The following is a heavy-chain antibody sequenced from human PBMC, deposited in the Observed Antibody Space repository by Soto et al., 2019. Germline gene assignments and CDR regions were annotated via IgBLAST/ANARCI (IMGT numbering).Heavy chain of an antibody. V-gene: IGHV4-34*01. J-gene: IGHJ4*02. D-gene: IGHD2-15*01. Sequence: SETLSLTCAVYGGSFSGYYWSWIRQPPGKGLEWIEEINHSGSTNYNPSLKSRVTISVDTSKNQFSLKLSSVTAADTAVYYCARVIVVVVAAGFDYWGQGTLVTVS. CDR3: ARVIVVVVAAGFDY. CDR1: GGSFSGYY. CDR2: INHSGST.